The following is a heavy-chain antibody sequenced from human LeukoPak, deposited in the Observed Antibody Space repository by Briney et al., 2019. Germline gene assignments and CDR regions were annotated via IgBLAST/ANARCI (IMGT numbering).Heavy chain of an antibody. CDR2: IYYSGNS. CDR1: GGSISSGGYY. J-gene: IGHJ5*02. Sequence: SETLSLTCTVSGGSISSGGYYWTWIRQHPGKGLEWIEYIYYSGNSNYNPSLRSRVTISVDTSKNQFSLKLSSVTAADTAVYYCAGLGASGNGYLSWFDPWGQGTLVTVSS. CDR3: AGLGASGNGYLSWFDP. V-gene: IGHV4-61*08. D-gene: IGHD3-22*01.